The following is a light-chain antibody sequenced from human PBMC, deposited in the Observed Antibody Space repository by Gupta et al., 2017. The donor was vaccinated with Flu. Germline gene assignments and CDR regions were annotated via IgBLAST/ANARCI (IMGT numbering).Light chain of an antibody. CDR3: QQYDSYSLT. CDR1: QSIRSW. CDR2: KAS. V-gene: IGKV1-5*03. Sequence: PSTFSASVGDRVTITCRASQSIRSWLAWYQQKPGKAPNLLIYKASSLESGVPSRFSGSGSGTEFTLTINSLQPDDFATYYCQQYDSYSLTFGGGTKVEIK. J-gene: IGKJ4*01.